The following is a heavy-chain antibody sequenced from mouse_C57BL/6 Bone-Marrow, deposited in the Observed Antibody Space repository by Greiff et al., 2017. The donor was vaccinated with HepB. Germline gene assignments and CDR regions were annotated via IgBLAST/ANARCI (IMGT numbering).Heavy chain of an antibody. Sequence: EVQLVESGGGLVKPGGSLKLSCAASGFTFSSYAMSWVRQTPEKRLEWVATISDGGSYTYYPDNVKGRFTITRDNATNNLYLQMSHLKSEDTAMYYCARPGMYYYGSRQVYAMDWWSGGTSVTVSS. CDR2: ISDGGSYT. J-gene: IGHJ4*01. V-gene: IGHV5-4*01. D-gene: IGHD1-1*01. CDR1: GFTFSSYA. CDR3: ARPGMYYYGSRQVYAMDW.